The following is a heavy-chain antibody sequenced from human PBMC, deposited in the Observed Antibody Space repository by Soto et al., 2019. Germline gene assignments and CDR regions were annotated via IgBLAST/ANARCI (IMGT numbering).Heavy chain of an antibody. J-gene: IGHJ5*02. D-gene: IGHD3-10*02. CDR2: IYYSGST. CDR3: ARTLFGWGIWFDP. CDR1: GGSISSYY. Sequence: QVQLQESGPGLVKPSETLSLTCTVSGGSISSYYCSWIRQPPGKGLEWIGYIYYSGSTNHNPSLKSRVTISVDTSKNQFSLKLSSVTAADTAVYYCARTLFGWGIWFDPWGQGTLVTVSS. V-gene: IGHV4-59*01.